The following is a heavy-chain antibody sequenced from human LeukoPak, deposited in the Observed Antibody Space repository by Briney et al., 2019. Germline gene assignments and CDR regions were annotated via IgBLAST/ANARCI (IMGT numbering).Heavy chain of an antibody. CDR2: IYPGDSDT. V-gene: IGHV5-51*01. D-gene: IGHD6-13*01. CDR3: ARQIAAAGNYYYYYMDV. CDR1: GYSFTSYW. J-gene: IGHJ6*03. Sequence: GESLKISCKGSGYSFTSYWIGWVRQMPGKGLEWMGIIYPGDSDTRYSPSFQGQVTISADKSISTAYLQWSSLKASDTAMYYCARQIAAAGNYYYYYMDVWGKGTAVTVSS.